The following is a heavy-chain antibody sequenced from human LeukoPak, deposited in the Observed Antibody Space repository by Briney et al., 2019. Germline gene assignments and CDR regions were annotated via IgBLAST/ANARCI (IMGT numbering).Heavy chain of an antibody. CDR2: IYYSGRT. J-gene: IGHJ3*02. V-gene: IGHV4-39*01. CDR1: GGSISSSSYY. Sequence: SSETLSLTCTASGGSISSSSYYWGWIRQPPGKGLEWIGSIYYSGRTYYNPSLKSRVTISVDTSKNQFSLKLSSVTAADTAVYYCARRGIVGGAFDIWGQGTMVTVSS. D-gene: IGHD1-26*01. CDR3: ARRGIVGGAFDI.